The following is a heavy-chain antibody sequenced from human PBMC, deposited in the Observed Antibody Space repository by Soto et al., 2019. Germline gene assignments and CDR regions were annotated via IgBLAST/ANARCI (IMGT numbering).Heavy chain of an antibody. CDR2: IMPVFRTP. J-gene: IGHJ6*02. V-gene: IGHV1-69*12. CDR3: ARDNDRPQLGGNYYYILDV. D-gene: IGHD2-8*01. CDR1: GGTFRTAA. Sequence: QVQLEQSGAEVKKPGSSVKVSCKASGGTFRTAAVSWVRQAPGQGLEWMGGIMPVFRTPDYAQKFHGRVTITADESTSTACMELSGLRSDDTAVDYCARDNDRPQLGGNYYYILDVWGQGTTITVSS.